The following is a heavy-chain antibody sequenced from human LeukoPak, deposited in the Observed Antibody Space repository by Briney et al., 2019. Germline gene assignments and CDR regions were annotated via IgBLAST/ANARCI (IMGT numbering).Heavy chain of an antibody. CDR3: ARVGAVAGEDY. D-gene: IGHD6-19*01. Sequence: GGSLRLSCAASGFTFDDYGMSWVRQALGKGLEWVSYISSSGSTIYYADSVKGRFTISRDNAKNSLYLQMNSLRAEDTAVYYCARVGAVAGEDYWGQGTLVTVCS. CDR1: GFTFDDYG. J-gene: IGHJ4*02. CDR2: ISSSGSTI. V-gene: IGHV3-11*01.